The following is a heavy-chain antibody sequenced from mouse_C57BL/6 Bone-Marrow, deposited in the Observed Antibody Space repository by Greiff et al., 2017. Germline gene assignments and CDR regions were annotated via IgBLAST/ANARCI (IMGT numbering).Heavy chain of an antibody. Sequence: EVQGVESGGGLVKPGGSLKLSCAASGFTFSSYAMSWVRQTPEQRLEWVATISDGGSSTYYPDNVKGRFTISRDNAKNNLYLQRSHLKSEDTAMYYCARVAPWFAYWGQGTLVTVSA. V-gene: IGHV5-4*01. CDR1: GFTFSSYA. J-gene: IGHJ3*01. CDR3: ARVAPWFAY. CDR2: ISDGGSST.